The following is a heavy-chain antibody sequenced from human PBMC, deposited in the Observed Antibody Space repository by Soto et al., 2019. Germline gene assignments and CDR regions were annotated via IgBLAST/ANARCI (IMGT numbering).Heavy chain of an antibody. CDR3: VREDGVVGASSAFDA. J-gene: IGHJ4*02. CDR1: GFALTTYT. V-gene: IGHV3-21*02. D-gene: IGHD1-26*01. CDR2: INGRSNYK. Sequence: EVQLVESGGGLVAPGGSLRLSCVASGFALTTYTMNWVRQAPGTGLEWVSSINGRSNYKYYSDSVKGRFTVSRDNAQNSLFLQMSRLGPEDTAVYYCVREDGVVGASSAFDACGQGTLVTVS.